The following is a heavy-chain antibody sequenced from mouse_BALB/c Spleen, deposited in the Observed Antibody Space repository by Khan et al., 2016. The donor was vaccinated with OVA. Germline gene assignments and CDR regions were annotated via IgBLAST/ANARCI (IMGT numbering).Heavy chain of an antibody. Sequence: QIQLVQSGPELKKPGETVKISCKASGYTFTNFGMNWVKQDLGGGLEWMGWLNTYTGEPTYADDFKGRFAFSLETSASTAYLQFNNLKNEDTATYFCARPPSITDCMAYWGQGTTLTVSS. CDR1: GYTFTNFG. D-gene: IGHD1-2*01. CDR3: ARPPSITDCMAY. V-gene: IGHV9-3-1*01. J-gene: IGHJ4*01. CDR2: LNTYTGEP.